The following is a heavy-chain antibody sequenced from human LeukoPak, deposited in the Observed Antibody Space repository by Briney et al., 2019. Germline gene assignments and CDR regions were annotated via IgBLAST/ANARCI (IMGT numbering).Heavy chain of an antibody. CDR3: AKRPPHQLLFAEDY. Sequence: PGGSLRLSCAASGFTFSTYTMNWVRQAPGKGLEWVSYISSSSSTIYYADSVKGRFTISRDNSKNTLYLQMNSLRAEDTAVYYCAKRPPHQLLFAEDYWGQGTLVTVSS. J-gene: IGHJ4*02. CDR2: ISSSSSTI. CDR1: GFTFSTYT. V-gene: IGHV3-48*01. D-gene: IGHD2-2*01.